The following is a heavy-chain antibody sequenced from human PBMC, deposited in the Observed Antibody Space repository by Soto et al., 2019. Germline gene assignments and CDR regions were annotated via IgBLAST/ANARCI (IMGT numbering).Heavy chain of an antibody. D-gene: IGHD3-22*01. Sequence: GGSLRLSCAASGFTFSSYGMHWVRQAPGKGLEWVAVISYDGSNKYYADSVKGRFTISRDNSKNTLYLQMNSLRAEDTAMYYCAKKGYDSSGYYSYYFDYWGQGTLVTVSS. CDR2: ISYDGSNK. V-gene: IGHV3-30*18. J-gene: IGHJ4*02. CDR1: GFTFSSYG. CDR3: AKKGYDSSGYYSYYFDY.